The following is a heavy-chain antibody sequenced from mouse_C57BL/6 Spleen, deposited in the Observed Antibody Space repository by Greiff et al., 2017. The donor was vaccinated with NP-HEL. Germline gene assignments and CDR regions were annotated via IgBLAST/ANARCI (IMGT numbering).Heavy chain of an antibody. Sequence: VQLQQSGAELVRPGASVTLSCKASGYTFTDYEMHWVKQTPVHGLEWIGAIDPETGGTAYNQKFKGKAILTADKSSSTAYMELRSLTSEDSAVYYCTRRDGTGYAMDYWGQGTSVTVSS. V-gene: IGHV1-15*01. CDR1: GYTFTDYE. CDR3: TRRDGTGYAMDY. D-gene: IGHD4-1*01. J-gene: IGHJ4*01. CDR2: IDPETGGT.